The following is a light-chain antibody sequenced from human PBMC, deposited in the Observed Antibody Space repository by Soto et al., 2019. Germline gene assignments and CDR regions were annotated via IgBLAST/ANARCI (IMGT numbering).Light chain of an antibody. CDR2: KAS. CDR1: QSISSW. V-gene: IGKV1-5*03. Sequence: DIQMTQSPSTLSASVGDRVTITCRASQSISSWLAWYQQKPGKAPKLLIYKASSLESGVPSRFSGSGSGTEFTLTISSLQPDDFATYYCQQYYSVYTVGQGTKLEIK. CDR3: QQYYSVYT. J-gene: IGKJ2*01.